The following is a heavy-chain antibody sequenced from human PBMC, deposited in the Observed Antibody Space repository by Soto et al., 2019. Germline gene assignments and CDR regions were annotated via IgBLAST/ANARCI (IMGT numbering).Heavy chain of an antibody. J-gene: IGHJ4*02. CDR2: IKEDGSEK. D-gene: IGHD4-17*01. Sequence: EVQLVESGGSLVQPGGSLRLSCAASGFTFSAYWMNWVRQAPGKGLEWVANIKEDGSEKQYVDSVKGRFTISRDNAKNLVYLQMNSLRVEDTALYYCTKPPPRAVTPADSWGQGTLVTVSS. V-gene: IGHV3-7*01. CDR1: GFTFSAYW. CDR3: TKPPPRAVTPADS.